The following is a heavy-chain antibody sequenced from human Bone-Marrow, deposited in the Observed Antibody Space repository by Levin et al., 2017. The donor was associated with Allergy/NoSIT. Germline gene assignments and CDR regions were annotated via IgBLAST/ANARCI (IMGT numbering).Heavy chain of an antibody. V-gene: IGHV3-9*01. Sequence: GGSLRLSCAASGFTFDDYAMHWVRQAPGKGLEWVSGISWDGAGLGYTDSVKGRFTISRDNAKNFLYLEMNSLRPDDTAFYYCAKAPGIAVAGSEFVIDYWGQGTLVTVSS. CDR1: GFTFDDYA. D-gene: IGHD6-19*01. CDR3: AKAPGIAVAGSEFVIDY. J-gene: IGHJ4*02. CDR2: ISWDGAGL.